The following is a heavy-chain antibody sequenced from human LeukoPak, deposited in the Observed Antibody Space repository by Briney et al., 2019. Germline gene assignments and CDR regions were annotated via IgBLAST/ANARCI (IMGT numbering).Heavy chain of an antibody. CDR2: IYYTGIT. V-gene: IGHV4-31*03. CDR1: GGSLSSGGYY. D-gene: IGHD3-16*01. Sequence: PSETLSLTCTVSGGSLSSGGYYWTWIRQHPGKGLEWIGYIYYTGITSYNPSLRSRVTMSVDTSMNQVSLKLSSLAAADTAVYYCAASSGVTLGRFWGQGTLVTVSS. J-gene: IGHJ4*02. CDR3: AASSGVTLGRF.